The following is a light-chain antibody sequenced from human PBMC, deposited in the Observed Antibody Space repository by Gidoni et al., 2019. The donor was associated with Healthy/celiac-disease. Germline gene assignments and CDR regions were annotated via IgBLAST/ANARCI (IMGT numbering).Light chain of an antibody. CDR3: QQYYSTPQT. CDR2: WAS. Sequence: DIVMTQSPDSLAVSLGERATINCKSSQSVLYSSNNKNYLAWYQQKPGQPPKLLIYWASTRESGVPDRFSGSGSVTDFTLTISSLQAEDVAVYYCQQYYSTPQTFXQXTKVEIK. V-gene: IGKV4-1*01. J-gene: IGKJ1*01. CDR1: QSVLYSSNNKNY.